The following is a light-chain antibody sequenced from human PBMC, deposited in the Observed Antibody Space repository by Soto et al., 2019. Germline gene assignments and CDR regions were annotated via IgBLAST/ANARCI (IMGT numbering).Light chain of an antibody. V-gene: IGKV1-5*03. Sequence: SVGDRVTITCRASQTISSWLAWYQQKPGEAPKLLIYKASTLKSGVPSRFSGSGSGTDFTLTISRLEPEDFAVYYCQQYGSSLFAFGGGTKVDIK. CDR3: QQYGSSLFA. CDR2: KAS. CDR1: QTISSW. J-gene: IGKJ4*01.